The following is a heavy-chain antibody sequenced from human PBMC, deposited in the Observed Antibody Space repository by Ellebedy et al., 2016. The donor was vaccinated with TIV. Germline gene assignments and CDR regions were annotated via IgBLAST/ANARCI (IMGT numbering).Heavy chain of an antibody. CDR3: ARAGTPASDFWSGYPHYYYMDV. Sequence: ASVKVSCXASGYTFTGYYMHWVRQAPGQGLEWMGWINPNSGGTNYAQKFQGRVTMTRDTSISTAYMELSRLRSDDTAVYYCARAGTPASDFWSGYPHYYYMDVWGKGTTVTVSS. CDR2: INPNSGGT. D-gene: IGHD3-3*01. J-gene: IGHJ6*03. V-gene: IGHV1-2*02. CDR1: GYTFTGYY.